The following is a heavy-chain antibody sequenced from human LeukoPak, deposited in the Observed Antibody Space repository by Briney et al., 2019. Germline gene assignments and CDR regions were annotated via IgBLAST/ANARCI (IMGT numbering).Heavy chain of an antibody. CDR2: IYRSGST. V-gene: IGHV4-38-2*02. D-gene: IGHD6-6*01. CDR3: ARLYSSSSYYYYYYMDV. Sequence: PSETLSLTCTVSGYSISSGYYWGWIRQPPGKGLEWIGSIYRSGSTYYNPSLKSRVTISVDTSKNQFSLKLSSVTAADTAVYYCARLYSSSSYYYYYYMDVWGKGTTVTVSS. J-gene: IGHJ6*03. CDR1: GYSISSGYY.